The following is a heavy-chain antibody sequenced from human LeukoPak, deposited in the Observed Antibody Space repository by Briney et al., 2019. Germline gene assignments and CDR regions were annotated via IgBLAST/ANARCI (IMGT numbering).Heavy chain of an antibody. D-gene: IGHD3-10*01. CDR3: ARGAYHGSGSYFGYYYYMDV. V-gene: IGHV1-69*13. J-gene: IGHJ6*03. CDR1: GGTFSSYA. CDR2: IIPIFGTA. Sequence: SVKVSCKASGGTFSSYAISWVRQAPGQGLEWMGGIIPIFGTANYAQKFQGRVTITADESTSTAYMELSSLRSEDTAVYYCARGAYHGSGSYFGYYYYMDVWGKGTTVTVSS.